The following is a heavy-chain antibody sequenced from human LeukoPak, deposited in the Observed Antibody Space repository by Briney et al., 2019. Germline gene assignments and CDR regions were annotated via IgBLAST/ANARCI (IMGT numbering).Heavy chain of an antibody. CDR1: GFTFSSYA. D-gene: IGHD2/OR15-2a*01. CDR2: ISGSGGST. CDR3: FGGPTPGLSMLQDDAFDI. V-gene: IGHV3-23*01. J-gene: IGHJ3*02. Sequence: GGSLRLSCAASGFTFSSYAMSWVRQAPGKGLEWVSAISGSGGSTYYADSVKGRFTISRDNSKNTLYLQMNSLRAEDTAVYYCFGGPTPGLSMLQDDAFDIWGQGTMVTVSS.